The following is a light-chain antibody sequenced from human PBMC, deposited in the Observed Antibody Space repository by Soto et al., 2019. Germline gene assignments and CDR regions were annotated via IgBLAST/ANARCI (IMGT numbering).Light chain of an antibody. J-gene: IGKJ2*01. CDR3: QQYNNWPPT. CDR2: GAS. Sequence: EIVMTQSPATLSVSPGERATLSCRASQSVSSNLAWYQQKPGQAPRLLIYGASTRATGIPSRFSGSGSGTEFTLTISSLHSEHFAVYYCQQYNNWPPTFGQGTKLEIK. V-gene: IGKV3-15*01. CDR1: QSVSSN.